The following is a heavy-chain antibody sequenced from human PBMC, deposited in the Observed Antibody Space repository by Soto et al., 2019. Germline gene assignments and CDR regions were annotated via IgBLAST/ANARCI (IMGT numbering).Heavy chain of an antibody. CDR3: ARNHYDILTGYYDY. J-gene: IGHJ4*02. CDR2: IYYSGST. D-gene: IGHD3-9*01. CDR1: GGSISSSIYY. Sequence: SETLSLTCTVSGGSISSSIYYWGWIRQPPGKGLEWIGSIYYSGSTYYNPSLKSRVTISVDTSKNQFSLKLSSVTAADTAVYYCARNHYDILTGYYDYWGQGTLVTVSS. V-gene: IGHV4-39*01.